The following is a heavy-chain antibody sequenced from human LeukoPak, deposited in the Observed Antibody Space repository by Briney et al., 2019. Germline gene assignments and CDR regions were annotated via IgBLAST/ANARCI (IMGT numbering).Heavy chain of an antibody. D-gene: IGHD2-2*01. CDR2: INPNSGAT. V-gene: IGHV1-2*06. Sequence: GASVKVSCKASGYTFTSYDINWVRQATGQGLEWMGRINPNSGATNFVQKFQGRVTVTTDTSISTAYMELTRLRSDDTAVYYCAREGKGYLDYWGQGTLVTVSS. J-gene: IGHJ4*02. CDR3: AREGKGYLDY. CDR1: GYTFTSYD.